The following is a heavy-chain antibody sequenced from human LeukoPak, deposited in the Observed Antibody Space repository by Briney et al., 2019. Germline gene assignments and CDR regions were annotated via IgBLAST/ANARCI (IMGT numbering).Heavy chain of an antibody. J-gene: IGHJ4*02. CDR1: GFTVSSSY. V-gene: IGHV3-53*01. Sequence: GGSLRLSCAASGFTVSSSYMSWVRQAPGKGLEWVSVIYRDGNTYYADSVKGRFTISRDNSKNTLYLQMNSLRPEDTAVYYCARDAPSRGSGSEFGYWGQGTLVTVSS. CDR2: IYRDGNT. D-gene: IGHD3-10*01. CDR3: ARDAPSRGSGSEFGY.